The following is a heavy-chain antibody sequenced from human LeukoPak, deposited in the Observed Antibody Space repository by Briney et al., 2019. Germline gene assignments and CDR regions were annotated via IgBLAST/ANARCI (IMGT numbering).Heavy chain of an antibody. CDR3: ARQGSSWGYYYYYMDV. CDR1: GYSFTSYW. V-gene: IGHV5-51*01. D-gene: IGHD6-6*01. J-gene: IGHJ6*03. CDR2: TYPGDSDT. Sequence: GESLKISCKDSGYSFTSYWIGWVRQMPGKGLEWMGITYPGDSDTRYSPSFQGQVTISADKSISTAYLQWSSLKASDTAMYYCARQGSSWGYYYYYMDVWGKGTTVTVSS.